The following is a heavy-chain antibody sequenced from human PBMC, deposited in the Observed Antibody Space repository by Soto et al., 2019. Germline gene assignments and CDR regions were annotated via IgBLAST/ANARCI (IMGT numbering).Heavy chain of an antibody. J-gene: IGHJ4*02. CDR2: INPNSGGT. Sequence: ASVKVSCKASGYTFTGYYMHWVRQAPGQGLEWMGWINPNSGGTNYAQKFQGWVTMTRDTSISTAYMELSRLRSDDTAVYYCARAPLGSGYSDFDYWGQGTLVTVSS. CDR3: ARAPLGSGYSDFDY. CDR1: GYTFTGYY. V-gene: IGHV1-2*04. D-gene: IGHD5-12*01.